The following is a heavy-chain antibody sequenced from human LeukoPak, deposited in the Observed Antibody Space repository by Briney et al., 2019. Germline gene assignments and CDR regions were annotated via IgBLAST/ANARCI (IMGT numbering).Heavy chain of an antibody. V-gene: IGHV1-2*06. CDR1: GYTFTDSS. J-gene: IGHJ6*03. CDR3: ARSARHCNNGVCFTDYYIDL. Sequence: ASVKVSCKTSGYTFTDSSIHWVRHAPGQGLEWMGRINPNSGDPNYPQKFQGRVTMTRDTSISTAYMDMSSLTSDDTAVYYCARSARHCNNGVCFTDYYIDLWGKGTTVIVSS. CDR2: INPNSGDP. D-gene: IGHD2-8*01.